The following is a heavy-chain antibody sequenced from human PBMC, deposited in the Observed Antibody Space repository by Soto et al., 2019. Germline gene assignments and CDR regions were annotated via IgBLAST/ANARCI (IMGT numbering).Heavy chain of an antibody. D-gene: IGHD5-12*01. CDR2: ISSGGTNI. CDR1: GFSFSSYE. Sequence: PGGSLRLSCAASGFSFSSYEMNWVRQAPGKGLEWVSYISSGGTNIYYADSVKGRFTISRNNAKNSVDLQMNSLRPEDTAVYYCARDGWVQYSGYDWHFDFWGQGTPVTAPQ. CDR3: ARDGWVQYSGYDWHFDF. V-gene: IGHV3-48*03. J-gene: IGHJ4*02.